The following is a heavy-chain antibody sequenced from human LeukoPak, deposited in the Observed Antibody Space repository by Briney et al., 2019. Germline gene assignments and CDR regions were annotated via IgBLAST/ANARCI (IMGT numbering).Heavy chain of an antibody. Sequence: SVKVSCKASGGTFSSYAISWVRQAPGQGLEWMGGIIPIFGTANYAQKFQGRVTITADESTSTAYMELSSLRSEDTAVYYCATKGAHYYDSSGYYRGDAFDIWGQGTMVTVSS. D-gene: IGHD3-22*01. J-gene: IGHJ3*02. V-gene: IGHV1-69*13. CDR3: ATKGAHYYDSSGYYRGDAFDI. CDR1: GGTFSSYA. CDR2: IIPIFGTA.